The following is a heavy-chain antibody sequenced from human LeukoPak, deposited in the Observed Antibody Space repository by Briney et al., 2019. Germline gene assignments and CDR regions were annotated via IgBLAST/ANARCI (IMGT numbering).Heavy chain of an antibody. Sequence: ASVKVSCKPSGYTFTSYDINWVRQATGQGLEWMGWMNPNSGNTGYAQKFQGRVTITRNTSISTAYMELSSLRSEDTAVYYCARVSWYYDSSGYSYDAFDVWGQGTMVTVSS. J-gene: IGHJ3*01. CDR1: GYTFTSYD. D-gene: IGHD3-22*01. CDR3: ARVSWYYDSSGYSYDAFDV. CDR2: MNPNSGNT. V-gene: IGHV1-8*03.